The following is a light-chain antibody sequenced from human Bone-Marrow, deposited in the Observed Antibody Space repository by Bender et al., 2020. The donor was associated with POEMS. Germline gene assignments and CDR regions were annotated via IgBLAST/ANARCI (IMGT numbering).Light chain of an antibody. J-gene: IGLJ2*01. CDR2: DVD. Sequence: QSALTQPRSVSGSPGQSVTISCTGSSGDVGGYKHVSWYQHHPGEVPKLILYDVDKRPSGVPDRFSGSKSANTASLTISGVLADDEAEYYCCSHAGSYVVFGGGTKLTVL. CDR3: CSHAGSYVV. V-gene: IGLV2-11*01. CDR1: SGDVGGYKH.